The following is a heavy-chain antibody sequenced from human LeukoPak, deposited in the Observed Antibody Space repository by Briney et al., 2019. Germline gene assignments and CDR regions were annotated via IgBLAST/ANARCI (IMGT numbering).Heavy chain of an antibody. CDR2: IYHSGST. V-gene: IGHV4-4*09. CDR1: GDSITTYY. J-gene: IGHJ4*02. Sequence: SETLSLTCTVSGDSITTYYWSWIRQPPGKGLEWIGYIYHSGSTKYNPSLNSRVTISVDTSKNQFSLKLTSVTAADTGVYYCARSTLATEFDYWGQGTLVTVSS. CDR3: ARSTLATEFDY. D-gene: IGHD5-12*01.